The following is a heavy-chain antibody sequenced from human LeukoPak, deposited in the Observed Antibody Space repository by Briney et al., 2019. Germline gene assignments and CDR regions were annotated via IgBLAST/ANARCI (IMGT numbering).Heavy chain of an antibody. CDR1: GYTFTNYD. Sequence: ASVTVSCKASGYTFTNYDINWVRQAAGQGLEWLGWMNPNNGNAGYAQKFQGRVTMTRSTSISTAYMELSSLTSEDTAVYYCARDPTYYYDGSAYPRWYFDYWGQGTLVTVSS. CDR2: MNPNNGNA. V-gene: IGHV1-8*01. D-gene: IGHD3-22*01. CDR3: ARDPTYYYDGSAYPRWYFDY. J-gene: IGHJ4*02.